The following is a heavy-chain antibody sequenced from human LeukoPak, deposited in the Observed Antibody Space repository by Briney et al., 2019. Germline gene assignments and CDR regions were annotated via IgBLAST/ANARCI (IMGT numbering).Heavy chain of an antibody. Sequence: ASVKVSCKASGYTFTSYDINWVRQATGQGLEWMGWMNPNSGNTGYAQKFQGRVTMTRNTSISTAYMELSSLRSEDTAVYYCARAARQRIAARPRNYYYYMDVWGKGTTVTVSS. D-gene: IGHD6-6*01. CDR3: ARAARQRIAARPRNYYYYMDV. V-gene: IGHV1-8*01. CDR1: GYTFTSYD. J-gene: IGHJ6*03. CDR2: MNPNSGNT.